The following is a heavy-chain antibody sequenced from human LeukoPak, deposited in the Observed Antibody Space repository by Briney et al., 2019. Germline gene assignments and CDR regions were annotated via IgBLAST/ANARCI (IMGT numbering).Heavy chain of an antibody. CDR3: ARGYRTRLWFGELLGAFDI. CDR1: GFTFSSYD. V-gene: IGHV3-48*01. CDR2: ISSSNTI. Sequence: GGSLRLSCAASGFTFSSYDMNWVRQAPGKGLEWVSYISSSNTIYYADSVKGRFTISRDNAKNSLYLQMNSLRAEDTAVYYCARGYRTRLWFGELLGAFDIWGQGTMVTVSS. D-gene: IGHD3-10*01. J-gene: IGHJ3*02.